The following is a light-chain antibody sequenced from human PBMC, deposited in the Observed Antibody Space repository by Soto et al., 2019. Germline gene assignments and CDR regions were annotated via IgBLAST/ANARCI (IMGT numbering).Light chain of an antibody. CDR1: QTVSTY. J-gene: IGKJ5*01. CDR3: QQRSTSIT. CDR2: DAS. V-gene: IGKV3-11*01. Sequence: IVLTQSPATLSLWPGETAILSCRASQTVSTYLSWYQHKPGQAPRLLIYDASKRAPGIPARFSGSGSGTDFTLTISRLEPEDAAVYYCQQRSTSITFGQGTRMEIE.